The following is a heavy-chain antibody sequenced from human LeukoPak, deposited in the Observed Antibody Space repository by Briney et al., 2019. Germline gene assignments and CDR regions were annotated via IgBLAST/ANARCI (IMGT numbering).Heavy chain of an antibody. J-gene: IGHJ4*02. CDR2: INHSGST. D-gene: IGHD3-10*01. CDR1: GGSFSGYY. V-gene: IGHV4-34*01. CDR3: ARSPGIPHDY. Sequence: SETLSLTCAVYGGSFSGYYWSWIRQPPGKGLEWIGEINHSGSTNYNPSHKSRVTISVDTSKNQFSLKLSSATAADTAVYYCARSPGIPHDYWGQGTLVTVSS.